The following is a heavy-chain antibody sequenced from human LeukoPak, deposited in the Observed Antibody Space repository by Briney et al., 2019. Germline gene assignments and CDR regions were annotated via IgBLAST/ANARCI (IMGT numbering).Heavy chain of an antibody. CDR2: IYYSGST. J-gene: IGHJ4*02. D-gene: IGHD1-14*01. V-gene: IGHV4-59*01. CDR1: GGSISSYY. CDR3: ARVGDYNRNYFDY. Sequence: PSETLSLTCTVSGGSISSYYWSWIRQPPGKGLEWIGYIYYSGSTNYNPSLKSRVTISVDTSKNQFSLKLSSVTAADTAVYYCARVGDYNRNYFDYWGQGTLVTVSS.